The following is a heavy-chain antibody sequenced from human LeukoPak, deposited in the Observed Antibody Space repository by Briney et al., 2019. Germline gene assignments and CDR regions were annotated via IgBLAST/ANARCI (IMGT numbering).Heavy chain of an antibody. CDR1: GGSISSGGYY. CDR2: IYYSGST. V-gene: IGHV4-31*03. Sequence: PSETLSLTCTVSGGSISSGGYYWTWIRQHPGKGLEWIGYIYYSGSTFYNPSLKSRVTISVDTSKNQFSLKLSSVTAADTAVYYCARWRGRSGYYPHFDYWGQGTVATVSS. D-gene: IGHD3-3*01. J-gene: IGHJ4*02. CDR3: ARWRGRSGYYPHFDY.